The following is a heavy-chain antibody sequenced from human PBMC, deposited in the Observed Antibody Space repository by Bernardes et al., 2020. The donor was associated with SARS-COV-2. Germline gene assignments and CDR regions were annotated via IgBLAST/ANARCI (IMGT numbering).Heavy chain of an antibody. CDR3: VKDMYSGQVTPPYSFPDY. J-gene: IGHJ4*02. Sequence: GGSLRLSCAASGFTFSSYGMHWVRQAPGKGLEWVAVISYDGSNKYYGDSVKGRFSVSRDNSKNTLYLQMNSLRAEDTAVYFCVKDMYSGQVTPPYSFPDYWGQGTLVTVSS. CDR2: ISYDGSNK. CDR1: GFTFSSYG. D-gene: IGHD2-21*02. V-gene: IGHV3-30*18.